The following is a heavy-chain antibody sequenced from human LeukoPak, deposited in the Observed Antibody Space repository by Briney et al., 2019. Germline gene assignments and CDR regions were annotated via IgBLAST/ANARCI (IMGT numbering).Heavy chain of an antibody. CDR2: INHSGST. J-gene: IGHJ6*02. D-gene: IGHD6-19*01. Sequence: PSETLSLTCAVYGGXFSGYYWSWIRQPPGKGLEWLGEINHSGSTNYNPSIKSRVTISVDTSKNQFSLKLSSMTAADTAVYYCARGIIFRSGWPNYYYYYGMDVWGQGTTVTVSS. CDR1: GGXFSGYY. V-gene: IGHV4-34*01. CDR3: ARGIIFRSGWPNYYYYYGMDV.